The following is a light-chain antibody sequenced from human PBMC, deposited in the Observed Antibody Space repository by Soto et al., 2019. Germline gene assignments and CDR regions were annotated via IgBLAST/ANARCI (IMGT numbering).Light chain of an antibody. CDR3: SSYTSSSNGV. V-gene: IGLV2-14*01. CDR1: SSDVGGYNY. CDR2: DVS. J-gene: IGLJ2*01. Sequence: QSALTQPASMSGSPGQSITISCTGTSSDVGGYNYVSWYQQHPGKAPKLMIYDVSNRPSGVSNRFSGSKSGNTASLTISGLQAEDEADYYCSSYTSSSNGVFGGGTKVTVL.